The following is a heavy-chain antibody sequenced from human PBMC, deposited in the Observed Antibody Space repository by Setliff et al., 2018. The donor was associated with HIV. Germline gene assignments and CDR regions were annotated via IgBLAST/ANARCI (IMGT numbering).Heavy chain of an antibody. V-gene: IGHV1-24*01. D-gene: IGHD6-19*01. CDR1: GYTLTEVS. Sequence: VASVKVSCKISGYTLTEVSMHWVRQAPGKGLEWMGRFDPEDGDTLYAQRFQGRVTMTEDSSTDTAYMELGSLTSDDTAVYYCATAKEHWLTEGGFDFWGQGTLVTVSS. J-gene: IGHJ4*02. CDR2: FDPEDGDT. CDR3: ATAKEHWLTEGGFDF.